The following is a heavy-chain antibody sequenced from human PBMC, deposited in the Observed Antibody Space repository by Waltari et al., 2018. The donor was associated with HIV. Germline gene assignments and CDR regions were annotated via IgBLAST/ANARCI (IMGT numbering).Heavy chain of an antibody. V-gene: IGHV3-33*08. Sequence: QVPLVESGGGVVQPGRSMRLSCAASGFTSKNYALHWVRQAPAKGLEWVAFIWYDGSNKYYADSVKGRFTISRDNSKNRLYLQMNSLRAEDTAVYYWARDRGGSSSLVLDSWGQGTLVTVSS. CDR1: GFTSKNYA. CDR2: IWYDGSNK. CDR3: ARDRGGSSSLVLDS. D-gene: IGHD6-6*01. J-gene: IGHJ4*02.